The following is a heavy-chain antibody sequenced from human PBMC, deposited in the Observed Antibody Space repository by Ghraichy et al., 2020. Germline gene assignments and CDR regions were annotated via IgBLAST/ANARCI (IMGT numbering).Heavy chain of an antibody. J-gene: IGHJ4*02. CDR3: AKPHYYYGSGSPKPLFYFDY. CDR1: GFTFSSYA. D-gene: IGHD3-10*01. V-gene: IGHV3-23*01. CDR2: ISGSGGST. Sequence: GGSLRLSCAASGFTFSSYAMSWVRQAPGKGLEWVSAISGSGGSTYYADSVKGRFTISRDNSKNTLYLQMNSLRAEDTAVYYCAKPHYYYGSGSPKPLFYFDYWGQGTLVTVSS.